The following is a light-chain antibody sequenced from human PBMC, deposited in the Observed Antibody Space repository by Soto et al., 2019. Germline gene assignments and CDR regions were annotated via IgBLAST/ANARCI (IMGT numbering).Light chain of an antibody. Sequence: EIVLTQSPGTLSLSPGDRATLSCRASQSVASSHLAWYRQKPGKTPRLLIYEASSRATGIPERISGSGSGTDFTLTISRLEPEDFAVYYCQQYGSAPFTFGPGTKVDIK. V-gene: IGKV3-20*01. J-gene: IGKJ3*01. CDR1: QSVASSH. CDR3: QQYGSAPFT. CDR2: EAS.